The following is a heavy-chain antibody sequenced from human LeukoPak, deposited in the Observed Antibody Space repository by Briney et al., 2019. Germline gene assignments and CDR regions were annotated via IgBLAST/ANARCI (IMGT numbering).Heavy chain of an antibody. CDR1: GFTFNNYA. J-gene: IGHJ4*02. Sequence: GGSLRLSCAASGFTFNNYAMSWVRLAPGKGLEWVSVVSSGGGTYYADSVKGRFTISRDNSKNTLYLQMNSLRAEDTAIYYCAKEGTLHFYNSYYFDYWGQGTLVTVSS. CDR2: VSSGGGT. V-gene: IGHV3-23*01. CDR3: AKEGTLHFYNSYYFDY. D-gene: IGHD3-22*01.